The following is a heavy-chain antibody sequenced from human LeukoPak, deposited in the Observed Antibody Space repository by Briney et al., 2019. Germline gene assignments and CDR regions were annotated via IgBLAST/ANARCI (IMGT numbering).Heavy chain of an antibody. CDR3: ASAVAATGFDY. CDR1: GGPISSGSYY. J-gene: IGHJ4*02. V-gene: IGHV4-61*02. D-gene: IGHD6-19*01. Sequence: SETLSLTCTVSGGPISSGSYYWSWIRQPAGKGLEWIGRIYTSGSTDYNPSLKSRVTISVDTSKNQFSLKLSSVTAADTAVYYCASAVAATGFDYWGQGTLVTVSS. CDR2: IYTSGST.